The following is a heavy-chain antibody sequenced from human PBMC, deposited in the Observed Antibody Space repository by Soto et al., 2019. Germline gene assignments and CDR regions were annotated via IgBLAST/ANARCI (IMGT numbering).Heavy chain of an antibody. CDR3: ARAIGPTLFDY. J-gene: IGHJ4*02. V-gene: IGHV3-13*04. CDR2: IGTAGDT. D-gene: IGHD3-22*01. Sequence: AESLRLSSSASGFTFSSYDMHWVRQGPGKGLEWVSAIGTAGDTNYAGSVKGRFTISRENAKNSLYLQMNSLRAGDTAIYFCARAIGPTLFDYWGQGTLVTVSS. CDR1: GFTFSSYD.